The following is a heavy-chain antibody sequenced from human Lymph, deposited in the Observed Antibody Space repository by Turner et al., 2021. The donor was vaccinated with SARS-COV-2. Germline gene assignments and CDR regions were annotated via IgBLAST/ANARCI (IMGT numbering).Heavy chain of an antibody. D-gene: IGHD3-22*01. CDR3: AKCVRGAMIVVVIPYFYY. V-gene: IGHV3-23*01. CDR2: SSGIVGDT. CDR1: GSHFISDA. Sequence: EVQLLDSGGGLVQHGGSLTSSSAASGSHFISDAMSWVRQAPGKGLGCVVASSGIVGDTYYPDSLKGRFTISSYNSKNTLYLQMYSLGAEDTALYYCAKCVRGAMIVVVIPYFYYWGQVTLVTVSS. J-gene: IGHJ4*02.